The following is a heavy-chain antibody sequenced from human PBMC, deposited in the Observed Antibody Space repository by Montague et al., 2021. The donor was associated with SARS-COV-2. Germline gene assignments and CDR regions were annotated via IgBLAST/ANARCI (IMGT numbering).Heavy chain of an antibody. Sequence: SETLSLTCTVSGFSIGSGDYWGWIRQPPGKGLEWIGSIYHSGTTYYNPSLLSRLTMSIDTSTNQFSLRLTSVTAADTAVFFCVREKAGGLRNVFGIWGQGTTVTVSS. CDR2: IYHSGTT. J-gene: IGHJ3*02. CDR1: GFSIGSGDY. CDR3: VREKAGGLRNVFGI. V-gene: IGHV4-38-2*02.